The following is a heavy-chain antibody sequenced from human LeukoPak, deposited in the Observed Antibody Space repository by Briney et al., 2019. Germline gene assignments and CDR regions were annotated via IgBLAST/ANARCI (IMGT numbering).Heavy chain of an antibody. D-gene: IGHD3-22*01. J-gene: IGHJ3*02. V-gene: IGHV4-59*01. CDR1: GASISSSY. Sequence: AETLSLTCAVSGASISSSYWSWIRQPPGKGLEWIWYINYSGNTKYNPSLESRVTISVEASNNQFYLRLCSVPAADTAFYYCARGYYDSRGYSNTFDIWGQGTLVTVSS. CDR3: ARGYYDSRGYSNTFDI. CDR2: INYSGNT.